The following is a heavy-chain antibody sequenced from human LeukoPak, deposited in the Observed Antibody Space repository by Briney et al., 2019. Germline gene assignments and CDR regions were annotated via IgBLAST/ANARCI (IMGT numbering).Heavy chain of an antibody. CDR1: GYTFTSYG. D-gene: IGHD3-10*01. V-gene: IGHV1-18*04. Sequence: ASVKVSCKASGYTFTSYGISWVRQAPGQGLEWMGWISAYNGNTNYAQKLQGRVTMTTDTSTSTACMELRSLRSDDTAVYYCARVPMVRGVIIPNWFDPWGQGTLVTVSS. CDR3: ARVPMVRGVIIPNWFDP. J-gene: IGHJ5*02. CDR2: ISAYNGNT.